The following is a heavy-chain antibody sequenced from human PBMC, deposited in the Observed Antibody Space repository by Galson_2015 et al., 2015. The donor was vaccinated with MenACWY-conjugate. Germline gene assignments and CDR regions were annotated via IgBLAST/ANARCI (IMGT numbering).Heavy chain of an antibody. Sequence: SLRLSCAGSGFTFSNYWMSWVRQAPGKGLEWVANIKQDGSEKYYVDSVKGRFTISRDNSKNTLYLQMNSLRAGDTAVYYCAQGAGSRWFDPWGQGTLVIVSP. CDR1: GFTFSNYW. D-gene: IGHD3-10*01. V-gene: IGHV3-7*03. CDR3: AQGAGSRWFDP. CDR2: IKQDGSEK. J-gene: IGHJ5*02.